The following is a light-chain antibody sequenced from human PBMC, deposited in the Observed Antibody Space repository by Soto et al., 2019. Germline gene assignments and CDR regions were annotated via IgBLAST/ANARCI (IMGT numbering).Light chain of an antibody. CDR3: MQALQIPPT. CDR2: LAS. CDR1: QSLLHSNGFTY. J-gene: IGKJ2*01. Sequence: DIVMTQSPLSLPVTPGEPASISCRSSQSLLHSNGFTYLDWYLQMPGQSPQLLISLASTRASGVPDRFSGSGSGTDFTLKISRVEAEDVGVYYCMQALQIPPTFGQGTKLEIK. V-gene: IGKV2-28*01.